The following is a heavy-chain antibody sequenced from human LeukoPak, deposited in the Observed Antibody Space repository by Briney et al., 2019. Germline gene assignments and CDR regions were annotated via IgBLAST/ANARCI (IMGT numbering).Heavy chain of an antibody. CDR1: GYNFSPYW. Sequence: PGGSLRLSCVASGYNFSPYWMSWVRQTPGKGLEWVASISNGGYATYYVDSVRGRFTISRDDAKNSLFLQTNGLGADDTAVYYCTRENYVPDSWGQGTLVTVSS. CDR3: TRENYVPDS. D-gene: IGHD3-10*02. V-gene: IGHV3-7*03. CDR2: ISNGGYAT. J-gene: IGHJ5*02.